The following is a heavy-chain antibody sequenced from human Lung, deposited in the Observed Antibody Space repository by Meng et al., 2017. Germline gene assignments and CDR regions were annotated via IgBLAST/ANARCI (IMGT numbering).Heavy chain of an antibody. J-gene: IGHJ5*02. Sequence: QVQLQESGPRLVKASETLSLPCTVSGGSINNYYWSWIRQPAGKGLEWIGRIYSSGSTDYNPSLRSRVTMSVDTSKNQFSLKLTSVTAADTAVYYCTRQFFNYVWGSYRPNWFDAWGQGTLVTVSS. D-gene: IGHD3-16*01. V-gene: IGHV4-4*07. CDR3: TRQFFNYVWGSYRPNWFDA. CDR2: IYSSGST. CDR1: GGSINNYY.